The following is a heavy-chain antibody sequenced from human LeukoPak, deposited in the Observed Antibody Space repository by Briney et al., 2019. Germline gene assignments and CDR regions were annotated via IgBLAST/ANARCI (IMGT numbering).Heavy chain of an antibody. D-gene: IGHD3-16*01. CDR2: IGGRGGST. V-gene: IGHV3-23*01. J-gene: IGHJ5*02. Sequence: PGGSLRLSCAASGFTSSSNWVTWVRQAPGKGPEWVSAIGGRGGSTYYADSLGGRFTISRDNSKDMVYLQMNSLKVEDTATYYCGKEGGAWGQGTKVTVSS. CDR3: GKEGGA. CDR1: GFTSSSNW.